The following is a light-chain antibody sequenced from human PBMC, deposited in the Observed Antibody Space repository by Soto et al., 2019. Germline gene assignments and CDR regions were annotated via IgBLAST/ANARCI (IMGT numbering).Light chain of an antibody. CDR3: QQYNNWPRT. Sequence: EIVMTQSPTTLSVSPGGIATLSCRASQSVNTNVAWYQQEPGQAPRLLSYGASTRATGIPARCSGSVSGTEFALTSSSLQSEDFAVYYCQQYNNWPRTFGQGTKVDIK. V-gene: IGKV3D-15*01. CDR2: GAS. J-gene: IGKJ1*01. CDR1: QSVNTN.